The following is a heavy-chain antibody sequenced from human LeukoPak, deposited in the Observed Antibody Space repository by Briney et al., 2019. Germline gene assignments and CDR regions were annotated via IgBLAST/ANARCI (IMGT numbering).Heavy chain of an antibody. Sequence: PGGSLRLSCAASGFTFSSYAMSWARQAPGKGLEWVSAISGSGGSTYYADSVKGRFTISRDNSKNTLYLQMNSLRAEDTAVYYCAKARDYDSSGYGFDYWGQGTLVTVSS. V-gene: IGHV3-23*01. CDR3: AKARDYDSSGYGFDY. CDR2: ISGSGGST. D-gene: IGHD3-22*01. J-gene: IGHJ4*02. CDR1: GFTFSSYA.